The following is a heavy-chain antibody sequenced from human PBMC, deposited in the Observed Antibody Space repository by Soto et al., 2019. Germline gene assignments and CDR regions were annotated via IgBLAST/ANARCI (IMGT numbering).Heavy chain of an antibody. CDR3: GRGRYGSLGDY. J-gene: IGHJ4*02. Sequence: QVQLVQSGAEVKKPGASVKVSCKASGYTFTSYDINWVRQATGQGLEWMGWMNPNSGNTGYAQKFQGRVTMTSNTSRSPVDMEVSSLRSEETAVYYCGRGRYGSLGDYWGQGTLVTACS. V-gene: IGHV1-8*01. CDR1: GYTFTSYD. D-gene: IGHD3-10*01. CDR2: MNPNSGNT.